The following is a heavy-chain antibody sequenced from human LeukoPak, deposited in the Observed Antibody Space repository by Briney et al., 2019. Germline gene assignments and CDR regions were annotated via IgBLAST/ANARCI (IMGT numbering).Heavy chain of an antibody. V-gene: IGHV4-61*01. Sequence: SETLSLTCTVSAGSVSNGNYYWSWLRQPPGKALEWIGYIYYTGTTYYIPSLEGRVTISVDTSKNQFSVKLKSVTAADTAVYYCARSQNSYGSGDYWSPGTLVTVSS. J-gene: IGHJ4*02. D-gene: IGHD3-10*01. CDR2: IYYTGTT. CDR1: AGSVSNGNYY. CDR3: ARSQNSYGSGDY.